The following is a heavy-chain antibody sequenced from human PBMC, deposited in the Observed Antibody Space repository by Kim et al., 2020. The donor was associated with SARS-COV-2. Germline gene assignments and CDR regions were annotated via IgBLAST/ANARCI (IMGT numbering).Heavy chain of an antibody. D-gene: IGHD5-18*01. CDR2: IIPILGIA. CDR3: ARTSLPPTDTAMVWTAGRVTNYYYYGMDV. CDR1: GGTFSSYA. J-gene: IGHJ6*02. V-gene: IGHV1-69*04. Sequence: SVKVSCKASGGTFSSYAISWVRQAPGQGLEWMGRIIPILGIANYAQKFQGRVTITADKSTSTAYMELSSLRSEDTAVYYCARTSLPPTDTAMVWTAGRVTNYYYYGMDVWGQGTTVTVSS.